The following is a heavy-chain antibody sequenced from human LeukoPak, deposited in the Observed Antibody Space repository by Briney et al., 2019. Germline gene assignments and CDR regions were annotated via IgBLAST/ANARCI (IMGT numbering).Heavy chain of an antibody. CDR1: GFTVSSNY. D-gene: IGHD4-17*01. J-gene: IGHJ4*02. Sequence: GGSLRLSCAASGFTVSSNYMTWVRQAPGEGLGGVSAIRGSGGSTYYADSVEGRFTISRDNTKNTLYPQMNSLRAADTAVYYCATDPLIDYSDVPTVSFDYWGRGTLVTVSS. V-gene: IGHV3-23*01. CDR2: IRGSGGST. CDR3: ATDPLIDYSDVPTVSFDY.